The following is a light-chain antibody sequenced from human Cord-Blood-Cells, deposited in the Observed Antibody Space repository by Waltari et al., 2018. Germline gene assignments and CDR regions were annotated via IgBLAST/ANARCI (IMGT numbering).Light chain of an antibody. V-gene: IGLV2-23*01. J-gene: IGLJ1*01. CDR3: CSYAGSSL. CDR1: SSDVGRYNL. CDR2: EGS. Sequence: QSALTQPASVSGSPGQSITISCTGTSSDVGRYNLVSWYQQHPGKAPNLMIYEGSKRPSGVSNRFSGSKSGNTASLTISGLQAEDEADYYCCSYAGSSLFGTGTKVTVL.